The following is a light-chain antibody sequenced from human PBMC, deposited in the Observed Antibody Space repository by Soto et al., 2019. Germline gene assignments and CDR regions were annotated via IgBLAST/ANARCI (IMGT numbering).Light chain of an antibody. Sequence: EIVLTQSPATLPLAPGERATLSCRASQSVSSYLAWYQQKPGQAPRLLIYDASNRATGIPARFSGSGSGTDFPLTTSSLEPEDFAVYYCQQRSNWPPLTFGGGTKVEVK. J-gene: IGKJ4*01. CDR3: QQRSNWPPLT. V-gene: IGKV3-11*01. CDR1: QSVSSY. CDR2: DAS.